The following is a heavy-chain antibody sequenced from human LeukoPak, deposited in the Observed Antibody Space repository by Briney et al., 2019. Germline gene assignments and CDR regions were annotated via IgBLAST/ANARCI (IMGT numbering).Heavy chain of an antibody. CDR3: ARERAEGTAFDI. CDR2: ISYDGSNK. CDR1: GFTFSSYA. J-gene: IGHJ3*02. V-gene: IGHV3-30-3*01. Sequence: QPGRSLRLSCAASGFTFSSYAMHWVRQAPGKGLEWVAVISYDGSNKYYADSVKGRFTISRDNSKNTLYLQMNSLRAEDTAVYYCARERAEGTAFDIWGQGTMVTVSS.